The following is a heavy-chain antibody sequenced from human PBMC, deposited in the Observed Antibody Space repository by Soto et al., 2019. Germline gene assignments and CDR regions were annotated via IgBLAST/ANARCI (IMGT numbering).Heavy chain of an antibody. CDR3: ARERFQVISDGMDV. CDR2: MNPNSGNT. CDR1: GYTFTSYD. V-gene: IGHV1-8*01. J-gene: IGHJ6*02. Sequence: ASVKVSCKASGYTFTSYDINWVRQATGQGLEWMGWMNPNSGNTGYAQKFQGRVTMTRNTSISTAYLELSRLRFDDAAVYFCARERFQVISDGMDVWGQGTTVTVSS. D-gene: IGHD2-21*01.